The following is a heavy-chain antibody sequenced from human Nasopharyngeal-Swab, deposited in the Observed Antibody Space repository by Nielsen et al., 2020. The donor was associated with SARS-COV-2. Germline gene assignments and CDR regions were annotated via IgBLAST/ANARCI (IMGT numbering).Heavy chain of an antibody. CDR2: IDPSDSYT. Sequence: GESLKISCKGSGYSFTSYWISRVRQMPEKGLEWMGRIDPSDSYTNYSPSFQGHVTISADKSISTAYLQWSSLKASDTAMYYCARHVQDSSGWYDYWGQGTLVTVSS. CDR3: ARHVQDSSGWYDY. D-gene: IGHD6-19*01. CDR1: GYSFTSYW. J-gene: IGHJ4*02. V-gene: IGHV5-10-1*01.